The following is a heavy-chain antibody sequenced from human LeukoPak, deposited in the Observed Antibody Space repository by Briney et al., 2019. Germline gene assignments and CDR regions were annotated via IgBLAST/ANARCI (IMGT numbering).Heavy chain of an antibody. CDR1: GGTISSYY. D-gene: IGHD6-19*01. Sequence: PSETLSLTCTVSGGTISSYYWNWIRQPPGKGLEWIGYIYYSGSTNYNPSPKSRVTISVDTSKNQFSLKLSSVTAADTAVYYCARGGWYPESFQHWGQGALVTVSS. CDR3: ARGGWYPESFQH. V-gene: IGHV4-59*01. CDR2: IYYSGST. J-gene: IGHJ1*01.